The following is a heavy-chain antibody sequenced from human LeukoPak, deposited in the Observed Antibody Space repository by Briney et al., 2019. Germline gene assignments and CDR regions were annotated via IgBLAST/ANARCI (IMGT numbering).Heavy chain of an antibody. Sequence: PSETLSLTCAVSGGSISSSNWWSWVRPPPGKGLEWIGEIYHSGSTNYNPSLKSRVTISVDKSKNQFSLKLSSVTAADTAVYYCARVSVDIVATTSDWYFDLWGRGTLVTVSS. J-gene: IGHJ2*01. CDR3: ARVSVDIVATTSDWYFDL. CDR1: GGSISSSNW. D-gene: IGHD5-12*01. CDR2: IYHSGST. V-gene: IGHV4-4*02.